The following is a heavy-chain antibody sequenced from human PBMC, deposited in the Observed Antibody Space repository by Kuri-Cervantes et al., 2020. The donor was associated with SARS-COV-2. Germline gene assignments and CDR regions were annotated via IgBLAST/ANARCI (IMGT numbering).Heavy chain of an antibody. CDR3: ARTNKQWRGYFDY. V-gene: IGHV4-39*01. CDR2: IYYSGST. J-gene: IGHJ4*02. Sequence: GSLRLSCTVSGSSISSSSYYWGWIRQPPGKGLEWIGSIYYSGSTYYNPSLKSRVTISVDTSKNQFSLKLSSVTAADTAVYYCARTNKQWRGYFDYWGQGTLVTVSS. D-gene: IGHD6-19*01. CDR1: GSSISSSSYY.